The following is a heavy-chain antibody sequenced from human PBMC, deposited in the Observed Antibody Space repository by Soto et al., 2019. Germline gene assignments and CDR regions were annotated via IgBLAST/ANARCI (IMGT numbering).Heavy chain of an antibody. D-gene: IGHD3-22*01. Sequence: SQTLSLTCAISGDIVSSNSAAWNWIGQSPSRGLEWLGRTYYRSKWYNDYAVSVKSRITINPDTSKNQFSLQLNSVTPEDTAVYYCARVRDSSGYYFYDAFDIWGQGTMVTVSS. CDR1: GDIVSSNSAA. CDR3: ARVRDSSGYYFYDAFDI. CDR2: TYYRSKWYN. J-gene: IGHJ3*02. V-gene: IGHV6-1*01.